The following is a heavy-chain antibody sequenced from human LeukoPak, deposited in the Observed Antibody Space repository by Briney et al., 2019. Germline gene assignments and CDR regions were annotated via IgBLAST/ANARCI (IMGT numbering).Heavy chain of an antibody. CDR3: ARDEVYYDSSGYFDY. Sequence: ASVNVSCKASGGTFSSYAISWVRQAPGQGLEWMGGIIPIFGTANYAQKFQGRVTITADESTSTAYMELSSLRSEDTAVYYCARDEVYYDSSGYFDYWGQGTLITVSS. J-gene: IGHJ4*02. CDR1: GGTFSSYA. D-gene: IGHD3-22*01. CDR2: IIPIFGTA. V-gene: IGHV1-69*01.